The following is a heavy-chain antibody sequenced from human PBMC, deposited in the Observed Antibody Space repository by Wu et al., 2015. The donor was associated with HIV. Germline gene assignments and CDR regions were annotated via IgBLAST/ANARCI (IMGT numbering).Heavy chain of an antibody. J-gene: IGHJ3*02. CDR3: ARDRKXLVLNGNSFDI. Sequence: QVQLVQSGAEVKKPGSSVKVSCKTSGVTFSSYSITWVRQAPGQGLEWMGGIIPISNTTNSAQKFQGRVAITADESTKTVFMELTSLRSEDTAIYYCARDRKXLVLNGNSFDIVGPRDVGRRLF. D-gene: IGHD6-6*01. CDR1: GVTFSSYS. V-gene: IGHV1-69*12. CDR2: IIPISNTT.